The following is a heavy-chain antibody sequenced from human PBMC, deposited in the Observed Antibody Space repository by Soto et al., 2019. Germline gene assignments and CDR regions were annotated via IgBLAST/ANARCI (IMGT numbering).Heavy chain of an antibody. J-gene: IGHJ3*02. Sequence: EVQLVESGGGLVKPGRSLRLSCTASGFTFGDYAMSWFRQAPGKGLXXVGFIRSKAYGGTTEYAASVKGRFTISRDDSKSIAYLQMXSLKTEDTAVYYCTRWLLDEYGDSSDAFDIWGQGTMVTVSS. CDR3: TRWLLDEYGDSSDAFDI. CDR1: GFTFGDYA. D-gene: IGHD4-17*01. V-gene: IGHV3-49*05. CDR2: IRSKAYGGTT.